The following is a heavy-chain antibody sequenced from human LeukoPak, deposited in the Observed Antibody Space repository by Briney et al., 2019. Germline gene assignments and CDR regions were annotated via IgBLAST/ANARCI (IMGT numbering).Heavy chain of an antibody. CDR1: GFTFSDYY. D-gene: IGHD6-13*01. CDR2: INPSGSSL. Sequence: GGSLRLSCAASGFTFSDYYMSWIRQAPGKGLEWVSYINPSGSSLYYADSVKGRVTISRDNAKNSLYLQMNSLRAEDTAVYYCAKDILAAGLHFDHRGQGTLVTVSS. V-gene: IGHV3-11*01. J-gene: IGHJ4*02. CDR3: AKDILAAGLHFDH.